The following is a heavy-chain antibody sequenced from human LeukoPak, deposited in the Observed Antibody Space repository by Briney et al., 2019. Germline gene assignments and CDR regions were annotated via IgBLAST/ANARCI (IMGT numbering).Heavy chain of an antibody. CDR2: IWYDGSKK. Sequence: GGPLRLSCAASGFTFSSFGMHWVRQAPGKGLEWVAVIWYDGSKKNYADSVKGRFTISRDNVKNSLYLQMNGLRAEDTAVYYCAREMEGDYGSGTFFDLWGQGNMVTVSS. CDR3: AREMEGDYGSGTFFDL. V-gene: IGHV3-33*01. D-gene: IGHD3-10*01. J-gene: IGHJ4*02. CDR1: GFTFSSFG.